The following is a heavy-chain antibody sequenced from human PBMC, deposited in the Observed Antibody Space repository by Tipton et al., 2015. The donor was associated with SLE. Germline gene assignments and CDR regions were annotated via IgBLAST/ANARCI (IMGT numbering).Heavy chain of an antibody. CDR3: VRFRREHQLVRLAWL. CDR2: IYYSGST. D-gene: IGHD1-1*01. J-gene: IGHJ4*02. CDR1: GGSISRFY. Sequence: TLSLTCSVSGGSISRFYWNWIRQTPGKGLEWIGYIYYSGSTNYNPSLKSRVTMSLDTSKDQFSLKLRSVTAADTAVYYCVRFRREHQLVRLAWLWGQGTLVTVSS. V-gene: IGHV4-59*01.